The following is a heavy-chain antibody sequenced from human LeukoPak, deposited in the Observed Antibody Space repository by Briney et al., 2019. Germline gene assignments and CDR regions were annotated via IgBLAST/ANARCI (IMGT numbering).Heavy chain of an antibody. CDR3: ARSLTNSFDY. J-gene: IGHJ4*02. CDR1: SGSFSSGGYY. Sequence: SETLSLTCTVPSGSFSSGGYYWSWLRQHPGTGLEWIGYIHYSGSTYYNPSLKSRVTISVDTSKKQFSLKMNSVTAADTAVYYCARSLTNSFDYWGQGTLVTVSS. D-gene: IGHD4-11*01. V-gene: IGHV4-31*03. CDR2: IHYSGST.